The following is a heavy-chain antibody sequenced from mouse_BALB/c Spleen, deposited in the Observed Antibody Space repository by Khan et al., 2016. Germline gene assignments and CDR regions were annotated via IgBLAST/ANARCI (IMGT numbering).Heavy chain of an antibody. V-gene: IGHV1-7*01. Sequence: QVQLQQSGAELAKPGASVKMSCKASGYTFTSYWMHWVKQRPGQGLEWIGYINPSTGYTEYNQKFKDKATLTADKSSSTAYMQLSSLTSEDSAVYYCARYDGYYYCDYWGQGTTLTVSS. CDR1: GYTFTSYW. CDR2: INPSTGYT. J-gene: IGHJ2*01. D-gene: IGHD2-3*01. CDR3: ARYDGYYYCDY.